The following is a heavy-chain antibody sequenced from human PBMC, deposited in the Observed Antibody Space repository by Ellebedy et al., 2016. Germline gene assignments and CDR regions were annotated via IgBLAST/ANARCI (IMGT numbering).Heavy chain of an antibody. CDR2: INHSGST. CDR3: ARAPANFLVRGIIVNGGFDI. D-gene: IGHD3-10*01. Sequence: SETLSLTCAVYGGSFSGYYWSWIRQPPGKGLEWIGEINHSGSTNYNPSLKSRVSISVGTSKNQFSLKLSSGTAADTAVYYCARAPANFLVRGIIVNGGFDIWGQGTKVIVSS. J-gene: IGHJ3*02. CDR1: GGSFSGYY. V-gene: IGHV4-34*01.